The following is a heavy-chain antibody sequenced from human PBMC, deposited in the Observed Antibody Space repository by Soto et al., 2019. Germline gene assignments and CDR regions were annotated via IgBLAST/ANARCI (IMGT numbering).Heavy chain of an antibody. CDR1: GGTFSSYA. Sequence: QVQLVQSGAEVKKPGSSVKVSCKASGGTFSSYAISWVRQAPGQGLEWMGGIIPIFGTANYAQKFQGRVTITAHDSTSTAYIELSSLRYEATAVYYGASHHGGADYGMGVWGQGSTVTFSS. CDR3: ASHHGGADYGMGV. V-gene: IGHV1-69*12. CDR2: IIPIFGTA. D-gene: IGHD4-17*01. J-gene: IGHJ6*02.